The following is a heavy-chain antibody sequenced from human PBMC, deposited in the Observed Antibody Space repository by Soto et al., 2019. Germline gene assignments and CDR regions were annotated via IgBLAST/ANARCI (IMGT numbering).Heavy chain of an antibody. J-gene: IGHJ4*02. D-gene: IGHD1-1*01. CDR3: TRGPRVSSTGTGAH. V-gene: IGHV3-74*01. CDR1: GFTFSAYW. Sequence: GSLRLSCEVSGFTFSAYWMHWVRQVPGKGLIWVSRISDDGSTTTYADSVKGRFTISRDNAKNTLYLQMNSLRADDTGLYYCTRGPRVSSTGTGAHWGQGTLVTVSS. CDR2: ISDDGSTT.